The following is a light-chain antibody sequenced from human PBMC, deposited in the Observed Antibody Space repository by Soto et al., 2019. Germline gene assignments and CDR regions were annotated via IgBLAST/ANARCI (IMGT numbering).Light chain of an antibody. V-gene: IGKV3-15*01. CDR3: QQYNNWPLT. CDR1: QSVSSY. CDR2: GAS. J-gene: IGKJ4*01. Sequence: EIVMTQSPATLSVSPGERVTLSCRASQSVSSYLGWYQQKPGQAPRLLIYGASTRATGIPARFSGSGSGTEFTLTISSLQSEEFAVYFCQQYNNWPLTFGGGTKVEI.